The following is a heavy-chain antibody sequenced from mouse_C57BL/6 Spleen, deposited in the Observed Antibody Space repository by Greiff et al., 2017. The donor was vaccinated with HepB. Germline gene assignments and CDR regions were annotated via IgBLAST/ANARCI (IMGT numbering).Heavy chain of an antibody. Sequence: QVQLQQPGAELVRPGSSVKLSCKASGYTFTSYWMDWVKQRPGQGLEWIGNIYPSDSETHYNQKFKDKATLTVDKSSSTAYMQLSSLTSEDSAVYYCARYGNYGGFAYWGQGTLVTVSA. V-gene: IGHV1-61*01. CDR1: GYTFTSYW. CDR3: ARYGNYGGFAY. CDR2: IYPSDSET. J-gene: IGHJ3*01. D-gene: IGHD2-1*01.